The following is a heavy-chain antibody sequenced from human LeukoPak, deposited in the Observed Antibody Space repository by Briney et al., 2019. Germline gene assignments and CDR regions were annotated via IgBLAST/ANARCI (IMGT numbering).Heavy chain of an antibody. CDR2: IYHSGGT. J-gene: IGHJ3*02. Sequence: PSETLSLTCTVSGYSISSGYYWGWIRQPPGKGLEWIGNIYHSGGTFYNPSLKSRVTISVDTSKNQFSLKLSSVTAADTAVHYCARDRPIVVVPAAPIHDAFDIWGQGTMVTVSS. D-gene: IGHD2-2*01. CDR3: ARDRPIVVVPAAPIHDAFDI. V-gene: IGHV4-38-2*02. CDR1: GYSISSGYY.